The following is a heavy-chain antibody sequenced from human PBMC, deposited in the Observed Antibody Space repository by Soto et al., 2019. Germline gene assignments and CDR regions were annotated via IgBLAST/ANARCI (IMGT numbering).Heavy chain of an antibody. CDR2: IYSGGST. J-gene: IGHJ4*02. Sequence: GGSLRLSCAASGFTVSSNYMSWVRQAPGKGLEWVSVIYSGGSTYYADSVKGRFTISRDNSKNTLYLQMNSLRAEDTAVYYCARARGGDYPYYFDYWGQGTLVTVSS. CDR1: GFTVSSNY. D-gene: IGHD3-10*01. V-gene: IGHV3-53*01. CDR3: ARARGGDYPYYFDY.